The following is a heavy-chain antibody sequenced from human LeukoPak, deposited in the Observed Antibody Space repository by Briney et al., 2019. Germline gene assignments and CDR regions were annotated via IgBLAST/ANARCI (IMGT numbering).Heavy chain of an antibody. D-gene: IGHD2-21*01. V-gene: IGHV3-23*01. CDR1: GFTFSSYW. CDR3: ARSHGVVIAIGAFDI. CDR2: ISGSGGST. J-gene: IGHJ3*02. Sequence: PGGSLRLSCAASGFTFSSYWMSWVRQAPGKGLEWVSAISGSGGSTYYADSVKGRFTISRDNSKNTLYLQMNSLRAEDTAVYYCARSHGVVIAIGAFDIWGQGTMVTVSS.